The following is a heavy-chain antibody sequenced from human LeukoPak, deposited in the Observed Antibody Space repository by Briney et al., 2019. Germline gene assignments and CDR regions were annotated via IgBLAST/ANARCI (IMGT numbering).Heavy chain of an antibody. J-gene: IGHJ4*02. Sequence: SETLSLTCTVSGGSISTFSWSWIRQFPGEGLEWIGSIYIKSTNYNPSLKSRVAISVDTSKNQFSLRLDSVTTADKAVYYCARDTTVASGMQYWGQGTLVTVSS. D-gene: IGHD6-19*01. CDR2: IYIKST. CDR3: ARDTTVASGMQY. V-gene: IGHV4-59*01. CDR1: GGSISTFS.